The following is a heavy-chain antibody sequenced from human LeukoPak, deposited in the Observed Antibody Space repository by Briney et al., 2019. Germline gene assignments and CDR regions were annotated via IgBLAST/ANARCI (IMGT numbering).Heavy chain of an antibody. J-gene: IGHJ2*01. Sequence: SQTLSLTCTVSGGSISSGGYYWSWIRQPPGKGLEWIGYIYHSGSTYYNPSLKSRVTISVDRSKNQFSLKLSSVTAADTAVYYCASSGQLVDYWYFDLWGRGTLVTVSS. CDR2: IYHSGST. CDR1: GGSISSGGYY. V-gene: IGHV4-30-2*02. D-gene: IGHD6-6*01. CDR3: ASSGQLVDYWYFDL.